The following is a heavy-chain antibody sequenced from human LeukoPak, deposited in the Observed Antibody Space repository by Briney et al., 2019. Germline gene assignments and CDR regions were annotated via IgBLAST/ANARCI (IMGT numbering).Heavy chain of an antibody. Sequence: SETLSLTCTVSGGSISSGGYYWSWIRQHPGKGLEWIGYIYYSGSTYYNPSLKSRVTISVDTSKNQFSLKLTSMTAADTAVYHCARGGEGYNYVYWGQGTLVTVSS. D-gene: IGHD5-24*01. CDR1: GGSISSGGYY. CDR2: IYYSGST. J-gene: IGHJ4*02. CDR3: ARGGEGYNYVY. V-gene: IGHV4-30-4*08.